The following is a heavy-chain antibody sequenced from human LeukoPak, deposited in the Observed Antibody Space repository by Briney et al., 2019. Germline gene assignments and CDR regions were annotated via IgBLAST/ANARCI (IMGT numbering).Heavy chain of an antibody. CDR3: ARDQPIAALRLGYYYYGMDV. V-gene: IGHV1-2*02. J-gene: IGHJ6*02. Sequence: ASVTVSCTASGYTFTGYYMHWVRQTPGQGLEWMGWINPNSGGTNYAQKFQGRVTMTRDTSISTAYMELSRLRSDDTAVYYCARDQPIAALRLGYYYYGMDVWGQGTTVTVSS. D-gene: IGHD6-6*01. CDR2: INPNSGGT. CDR1: GYTFTGYY.